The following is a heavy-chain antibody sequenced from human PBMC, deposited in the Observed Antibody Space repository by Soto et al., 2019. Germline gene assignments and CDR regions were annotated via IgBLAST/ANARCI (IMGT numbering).Heavy chain of an antibody. J-gene: IGHJ4*02. CDR3: AKEMIEGGGYYNGVVDH. Sequence: EVHLLESGGGLVQPGGSLRLSCTASGFTFDNYAMSWVRQAPGKGLEWVSAISGSGAGTYYADSVKGRFAISRDNSKNTLYLQIKSLRAEDTAFYYGAKEMIEGGGYYNGVVDHWGQGTLVTVSS. CDR2: ISGSGAGT. D-gene: IGHD3-10*01. V-gene: IGHV3-23*01. CDR1: GFTFDNYA.